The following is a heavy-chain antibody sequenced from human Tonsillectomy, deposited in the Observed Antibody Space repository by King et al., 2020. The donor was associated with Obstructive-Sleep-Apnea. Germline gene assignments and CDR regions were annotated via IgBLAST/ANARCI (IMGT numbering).Heavy chain of an antibody. J-gene: IGHJ6*02. D-gene: IGHD3-10*01. V-gene: IGHV1-18*04. CDR1: GYTFTSYG. CDR3: GRLTYYYGSGSYPSGGMDV. CDR2: ISAYNGNT. Sequence: VQLVQSGAEVKKPGASVKVSCQASGYTFTSYGISWVRQAPGQGLEWMGWISAYNGNTNYAQKLQGRVTMTTDTSTSTAYMELRSLRADDTAVYYCGRLTYYYGSGSYPSGGMDVWGQGTTVTVSS.